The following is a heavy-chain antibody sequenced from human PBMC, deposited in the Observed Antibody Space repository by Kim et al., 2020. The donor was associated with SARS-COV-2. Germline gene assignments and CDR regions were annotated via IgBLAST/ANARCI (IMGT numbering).Heavy chain of an antibody. CDR2: IDPSDSYT. CDR1: GYSFTSYW. CDR3: ARHVYGGNTAPGNWFDP. J-gene: IGHJ5*02. D-gene: IGHD4-17*01. Sequence: GESLKISCKGSGYSFTSYWISWVRQMPGKGLEWMGRIDPSDSYTNYSPSFQGHVTISADKSISTAYLQWSSLKASDTAMYYCARHVYGGNTAPGNWFDPWGQGTLVTVSS. V-gene: IGHV5-10-1*01.